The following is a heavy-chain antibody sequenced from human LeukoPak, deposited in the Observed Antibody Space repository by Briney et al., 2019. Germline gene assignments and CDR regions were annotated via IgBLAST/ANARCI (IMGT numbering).Heavy chain of an antibody. D-gene: IGHD3-10*01. CDR3: ARDRFGELFL. J-gene: IGHJ4*02. Sequence: SETLSLTCTVSGGSISSYYWSWIRQPPGKGLEWIGYIYYSGSTNYNPSLKSRVTISVDTSKNQFSLKLSSVTAADTAVYYCARDRFGELFLWGQGTLVTVSS. CDR2: IYYSGST. V-gene: IGHV4-59*12. CDR1: GGSISSYY.